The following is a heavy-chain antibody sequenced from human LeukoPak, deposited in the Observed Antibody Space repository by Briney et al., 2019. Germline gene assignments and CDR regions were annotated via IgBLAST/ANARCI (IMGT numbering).Heavy chain of an antibody. J-gene: IGHJ6*03. D-gene: IGHD3-22*01. CDR1: GGSISSYY. CDR2: IYYSGST. CDR3: ARDRTYYYDSSGYQPYYYYMDV. V-gene: IGHV4-59*01. Sequence: SETLSLTCTVSGGSISSYYWSWNRQPPGTGLEWIGYIYYSGSTNYNPSFKSRVTISVDTSKNQFSLKLSSVTAADTAVYYCARDRTYYYDSSGYQPYYYYMDVWGKGTTVTVSS.